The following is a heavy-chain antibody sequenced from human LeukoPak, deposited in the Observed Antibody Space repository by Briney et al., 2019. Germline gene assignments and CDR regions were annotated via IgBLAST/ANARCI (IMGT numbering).Heavy chain of an antibody. V-gene: IGHV4-39*01. J-gene: IGHJ3*01. Sequence: SETLSLTCTVSGGSLNTPNYYWGWIRQTPGKGLEWIGNIFYSGGTYYSPSLTSRVTISGDTSKNQFSLKLSSVTAADTAVYYCARHDSSGLYNAFDFWGQGTMVTVSS. D-gene: IGHD3-22*01. CDR1: GGSLNTPNYY. CDR2: IFYSGGT. CDR3: ARHDSSGLYNAFDF.